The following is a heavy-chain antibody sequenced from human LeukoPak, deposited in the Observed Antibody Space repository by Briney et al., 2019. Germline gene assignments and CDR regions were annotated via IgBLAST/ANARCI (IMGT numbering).Heavy chain of an antibody. V-gene: IGHV2-5*02. CDR1: GFSLTTSGVG. D-gene: IGHD1-14*01. CDR3: AHRDNLGNPGNWFDP. CDR2: IYWDDDK. Sequence: SGPTLVKPTQTLTLTCTFSGFSLTTSGVGVGWIRQPPGKALEWLAVIYWDDDKRYSPSLKSRLTITKDTSKNQVVLTTTNMDPVDTATYYCAHRDNLGNPGNWFDPWGQGTLVTVSS. J-gene: IGHJ5*02.